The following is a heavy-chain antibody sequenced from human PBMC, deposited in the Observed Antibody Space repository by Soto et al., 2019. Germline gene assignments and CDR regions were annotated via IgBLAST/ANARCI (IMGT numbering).Heavy chain of an antibody. V-gene: IGHV1-18*01. D-gene: IGHD5-18*01. CDR3: ARDVGYGLIDY. CDR2: INAYNGNT. CDR1: GYTFTSYG. Sequence: ASVKVSCKASGYTFTSYGISWVRQAPGQGLEWMGWINAYNGNTNYAQKIQVRVTMTTDTSTSTAYMELRSLRSDDTAVYYCARDVGYGLIDYWGQGTLVTVSS. J-gene: IGHJ4*02.